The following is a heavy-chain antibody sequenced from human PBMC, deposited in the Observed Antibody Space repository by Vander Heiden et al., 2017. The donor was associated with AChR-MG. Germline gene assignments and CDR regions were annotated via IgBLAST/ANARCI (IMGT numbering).Heavy chain of an antibody. CDR2: IKHDGSER. CDR3: ARHGNYGSEGWFDP. CDR1: GIICSTYW. Sequence: EVQLVESGGYLVQPGGSVSLSCAASGIICSTYWMSWVRQAPGRGLEWVANIKHDGSERYYVDSVKGRFIISRDNANNSLYLQMNSLRGEDTAVYYCARHGNYGSEGWFDPWGQGTLVTVSS. D-gene: IGHD3-10*01. V-gene: IGHV3-7*01. J-gene: IGHJ5*02.